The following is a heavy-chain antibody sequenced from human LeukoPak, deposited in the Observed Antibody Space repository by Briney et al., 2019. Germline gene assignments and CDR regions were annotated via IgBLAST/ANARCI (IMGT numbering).Heavy chain of an antibody. D-gene: IGHD6-19*01. CDR2: INWNGGST. J-gene: IGHJ4*02. Sequence: GGSLRLSCAASGFTFDDYGMSWVRQAPGKGLEWVSGINWNGGSTGYADSVKGRFTISRDNAKNSLYLQMNSLRDEDTAVYYCARGSTYSSGWYTGFDYWGQGTLVTVSS. V-gene: IGHV3-20*04. CDR1: GFTFDDYG. CDR3: ARGSTYSSGWYTGFDY.